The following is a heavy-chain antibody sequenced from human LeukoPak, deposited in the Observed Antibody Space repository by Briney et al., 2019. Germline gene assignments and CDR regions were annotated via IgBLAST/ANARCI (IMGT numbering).Heavy chain of an antibody. CDR2: IWYDGSNK. Sequence: GGSLRLSCAASGFTFSSDGMHWVRQAPGKGLEWVAVIWYDGSNKYYADSVKGRFTISRDNSKNTLYLRMNSLRAEDTAVYYCARDRSGYHDYWGQGTLVTVSS. CDR3: ARDRSGYHDY. V-gene: IGHV3-33*01. D-gene: IGHD3-22*01. CDR1: GFTFSSDG. J-gene: IGHJ4*02.